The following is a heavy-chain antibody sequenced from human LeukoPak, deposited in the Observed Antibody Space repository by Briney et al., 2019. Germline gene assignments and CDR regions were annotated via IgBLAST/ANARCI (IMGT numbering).Heavy chain of an antibody. J-gene: IGHJ4*02. CDR3: AKEPREWELPDY. Sequence: GGSLRLSCAASGFSFSTYGMHWVRQAPGKGLEWVAFIRYDGSNKYYADSVKGRFTISRDNSRNTLYLQMNSLRVEDTAVYYCAKEPREWELPDYWGQGTLVTVSS. D-gene: IGHD1-26*01. V-gene: IGHV3-30*02. CDR1: GFSFSTYG. CDR2: IRYDGSNK.